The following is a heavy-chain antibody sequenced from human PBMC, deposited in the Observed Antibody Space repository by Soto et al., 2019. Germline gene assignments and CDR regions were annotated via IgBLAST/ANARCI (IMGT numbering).Heavy chain of an antibody. CDR2: INPSGGST. Sequence: ASVKVSCKAAGYTFTSYYIHWMRQAPGQGLEWMGMINPSGGSTTYAQKFQGRVTMTRDTSTSTVYMELSSLRSEDTAVYYCARLTTGRGARIDYWGQGTVVTVSS. J-gene: IGHJ4*02. V-gene: IGHV1-46*01. CDR3: ARLTTGRGARIDY. CDR1: GYTFTSYY. D-gene: IGHD4-4*01.